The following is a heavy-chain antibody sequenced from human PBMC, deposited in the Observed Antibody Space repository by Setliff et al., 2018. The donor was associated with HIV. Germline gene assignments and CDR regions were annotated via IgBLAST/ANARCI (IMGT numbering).Heavy chain of an antibody. CDR2: IISSGST. CDR1: GGSFSGYY. D-gene: IGHD1-26*01. CDR3: ARIPIGGVGATSY. V-gene: IGHV4-34*12. J-gene: IGHJ4*02. Sequence: KASETLSLTCAVYGGSFSGYYWSWLRQPPGKGLKWIGEIISSGSTYYNPSLKSRVTISVDTSKNQFSLKLSSVTAADTAVYYCARIPIGGVGATSYWGQGTLVTVSS.